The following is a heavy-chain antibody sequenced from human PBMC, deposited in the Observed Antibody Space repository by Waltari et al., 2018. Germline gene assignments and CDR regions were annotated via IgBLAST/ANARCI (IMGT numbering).Heavy chain of an antibody. V-gene: IGHV1-2*02. CDR2: IKPNSGGT. CDR3: ARVDGSRLVIDY. CDR1: GYTFTGCY. J-gene: IGHJ4*02. D-gene: IGHD6-25*01. Sequence: QVQLVPSGAEVQTPRPSVKVSCKASGYTFTGCYTHWLRQAPGQGLEWMGWIKPNSGGTNYAQKCQGRVTMTRDTSISTAYMELSRLRSDDTAVYYCARVDGSRLVIDYWGQGTLVTVSS.